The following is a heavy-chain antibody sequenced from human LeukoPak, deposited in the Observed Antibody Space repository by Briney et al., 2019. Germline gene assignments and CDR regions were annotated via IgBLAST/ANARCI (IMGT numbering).Heavy chain of an antibody. CDR3: AKDHGFLSSGWNPLFDY. CDR2: VSDGGTRT. J-gene: IGHJ4*02. Sequence: GGSLRLSCAASGFTFSSYAMNWVRQAPGKGLEWVSTVSDGGTRTYYADSVKGHFTISRDNSEDTVYLQMNSLRAEDTAVYYCAKDHGFLSSGWNPLFDYWGQGTLVTVSS. V-gene: IGHV3-23*01. CDR1: GFTFSSYA. D-gene: IGHD6-19*01.